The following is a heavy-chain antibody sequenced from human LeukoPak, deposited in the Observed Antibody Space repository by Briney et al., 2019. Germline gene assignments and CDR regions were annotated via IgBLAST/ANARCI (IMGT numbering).Heavy chain of an antibody. D-gene: IGHD3-10*01. Sequence: SETLSLTCTVSGGSISSYYWSWIRQPPGKGLEWIGYIYYSGSTNYNPSLKSRVTISVDTSNNQFSLKLSSVTAADTAVYYCARDPGYYGSGTRGAFDIWGQGTMVTVSS. CDR2: IYYSGST. V-gene: IGHV4-59*12. J-gene: IGHJ3*02. CDR1: GGSISSYY. CDR3: ARDPGYYGSGTRGAFDI.